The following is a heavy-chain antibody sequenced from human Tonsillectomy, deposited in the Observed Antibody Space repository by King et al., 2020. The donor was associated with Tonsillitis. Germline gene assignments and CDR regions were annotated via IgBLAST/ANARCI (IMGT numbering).Heavy chain of an antibody. D-gene: IGHD3-22*01. Sequence: QLVQSGGGLVQPGGSLRLSCAASGFTVSSNYMSWVRQAPGKGLEGVSVIYSGGSTYYEDSVKGRCTISRDNSKNTLYLQMNSLRAEDTAVYYCARDRSYYYDSSGMDIWGQGTMVTVSS. CDR3: ARDRSYYYDSSGMDI. CDR2: IYSGGST. CDR1: GFTVSSNY. J-gene: IGHJ3*02. V-gene: IGHV3-66*01.